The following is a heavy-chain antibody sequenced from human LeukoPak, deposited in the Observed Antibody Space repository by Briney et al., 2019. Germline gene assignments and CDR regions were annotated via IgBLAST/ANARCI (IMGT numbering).Heavy chain of an antibody. J-gene: IGHJ4*02. D-gene: IGHD3-22*01. CDR3: AKAAIYDSSGSDDY. Sequence: PGGSLRLSCAASGFTFSSYAMSWVRQAPGKGLEWVSAISGSGGSTYYADSVRGRFTISRDNSKNTLYLQMNSLRAEDTAVYYCAKAAIYDSSGSDDYWGQGTLVTVSS. CDR2: ISGSGGST. CDR1: GFTFSSYA. V-gene: IGHV3-23*01.